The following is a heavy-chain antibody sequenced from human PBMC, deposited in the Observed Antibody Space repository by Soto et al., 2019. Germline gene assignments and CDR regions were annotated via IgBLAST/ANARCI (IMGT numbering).Heavy chain of an antibody. CDR2: IYHSGST. CDR3: AREDDSSGLYFDY. Sequence: SETLSLTCTVSGGSISSGGYSWSWIRQPPGKGLEWIGYIYHSGSTYYNPSLKSRVTISVDRSKNQSSPKLSSVTAADTAVYYCAREDDSSGLYFDYWGQGTLVTVS. D-gene: IGHD3-22*01. V-gene: IGHV4-30-2*01. J-gene: IGHJ4*02. CDR1: GGSISSGGYS.